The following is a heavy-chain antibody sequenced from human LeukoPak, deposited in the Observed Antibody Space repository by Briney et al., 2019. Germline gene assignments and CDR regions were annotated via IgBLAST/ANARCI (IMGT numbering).Heavy chain of an antibody. J-gene: IGHJ4*02. D-gene: IGHD6-19*01. CDR2: ISPYNGDT. Sequence: ASVKVSCKASDYDFTSVGITWVRQAPGQGLEWMGWISPYNGDTRYVQKLQGRVTMTTDTSTSTAYMELRSLRFDDTAVYYCARAGSGGGWYFDYWGQGTLVTVSS. V-gene: IGHV1-18*01. CDR1: DYDFTSVG. CDR3: ARAGSGGGWYFDY.